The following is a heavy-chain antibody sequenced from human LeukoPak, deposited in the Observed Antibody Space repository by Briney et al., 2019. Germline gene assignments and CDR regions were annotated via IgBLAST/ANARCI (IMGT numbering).Heavy chain of an antibody. V-gene: IGHV3-49*04. CDR2: IRSKAYVWTT. J-gene: IGHJ4*02. D-gene: IGHD3-22*01. CDR1: GFTFGDYA. CDR3: TRDLRRIGYYDSSGYLY. Sequence: PGGSLRLSCTASGFTFGDYAMSWVRQAPGKGLEWVGFIRSKAYVWTTEYAASVKGRFTISRDDSKSIAYLQMNSLKTEDTAVYYCTRDLRRIGYYDSSGYLYWGQGTLVTVSS.